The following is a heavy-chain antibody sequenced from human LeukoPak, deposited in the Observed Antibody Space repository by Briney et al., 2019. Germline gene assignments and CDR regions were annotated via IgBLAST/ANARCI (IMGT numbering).Heavy chain of an antibody. J-gene: IGHJ4*02. Sequence: SETLSLTCTVSDDSITGFYWNWIRQPPGKGLEGIGYIHYSGSTNYNPSLKSRVSISADTSKTQFSLKLSSVTAADTTVYFCARRPRNSGNYDGPSGLDYWGQGTLVTVSS. CDR1: DDSITGFY. CDR2: IHYSGST. D-gene: IGHD1-26*01. V-gene: IGHV4-59*08. CDR3: ARRPRNSGNYDGPSGLDY.